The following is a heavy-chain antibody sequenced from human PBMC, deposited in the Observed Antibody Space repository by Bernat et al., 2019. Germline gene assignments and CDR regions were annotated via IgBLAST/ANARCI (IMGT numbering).Heavy chain of an antibody. V-gene: IGHV3-30*18. D-gene: IGHD3-10*01. J-gene: IGHJ4*02. CDR2: ISYDGSNK. Sequence: QVQLVESGGGVVQPGRSLRLSCAASGFTFSSYGMHWVRQAPGKGLEWVAVISYDGSNKYYADSVKGRFTISRDNSKNTLYLQMNSLRAEDTAVYYFAKDRGLLWFGESAYYFDYWGQGTLVTVSS. CDR1: GFTFSSYG. CDR3: AKDRGLLWFGESAYYFDY.